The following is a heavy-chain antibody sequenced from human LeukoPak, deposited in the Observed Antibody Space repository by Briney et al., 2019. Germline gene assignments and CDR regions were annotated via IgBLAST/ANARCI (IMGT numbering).Heavy chain of an antibody. CDR2: IYDSGST. Sequence: KPSETLSLTCTVSGGSISSNNYFWGWIRQPPGKGLERIGSIYDSGSTYCNPSLKSRVTISVDTSKNQFSLKLNSVTAADTAMYYCQSRFLEWLLDYWGQGTPVTVSS. CDR1: GGSISSNNYF. J-gene: IGHJ4*02. CDR3: QSRFLEWLLDY. V-gene: IGHV4-39*01. D-gene: IGHD3-3*01.